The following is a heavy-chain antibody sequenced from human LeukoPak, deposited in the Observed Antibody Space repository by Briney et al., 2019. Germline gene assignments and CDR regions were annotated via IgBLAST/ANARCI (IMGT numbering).Heavy chain of an antibody. J-gene: IGHJ6*02. CDR2: GSNK. CDR3: ARLRSSWYPYYYYYGMDV. Sequence: GSNKYYADSVKGRFTISRDNSKNTLYLQMNSLRAEDTAVYYCARLRSSWYPYYYYYGMDVWGQGTTVTVSS. D-gene: IGHD6-13*01. V-gene: IGHV3-33*01.